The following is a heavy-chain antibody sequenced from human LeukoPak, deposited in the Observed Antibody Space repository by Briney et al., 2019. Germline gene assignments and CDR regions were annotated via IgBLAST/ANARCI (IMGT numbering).Heavy chain of an antibody. CDR1: GGSISSSSYY. V-gene: IGHV4-39*01. J-gene: IGHJ4*02. Sequence: PSETLSLTCTVSGGSISSSSYYWGWIRQPPGKGLEWIGSIYYSGSTYYNPSLKSRVTISVDTSKNQISLKLSSVTAADTAVYYCARQTMIRAVDYWGQGTLVTVSS. D-gene: IGHD3-22*01. CDR2: IYYSGST. CDR3: ARQTMIRAVDY.